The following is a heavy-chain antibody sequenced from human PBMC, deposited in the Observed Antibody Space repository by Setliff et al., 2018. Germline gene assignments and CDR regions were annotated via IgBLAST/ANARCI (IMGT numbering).Heavy chain of an antibody. CDR1: GFTFSSYA. CDR3: ARDRSYYYDSSGYYPL. CDR2: INWNGGST. V-gene: IGHV3-20*04. D-gene: IGHD3-22*01. Sequence: PGGSLRLSCAASGFTFSSYAMSWVRQAPGKGLEWVSGINWNGGSTGYADSVKGRFTISRDNAKNSLYLQMNSLRAEDTAVYYCARDRSYYYDSSGYYPLWGQGTMVTVSS. J-gene: IGHJ3*01.